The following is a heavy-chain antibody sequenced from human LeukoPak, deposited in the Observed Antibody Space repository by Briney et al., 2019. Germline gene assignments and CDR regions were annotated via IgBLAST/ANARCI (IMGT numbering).Heavy chain of an antibody. D-gene: IGHD2-2*02. V-gene: IGHV3-30*18. Sequence: GGSLRLSCAASGFTFSSYGMHWVRQAPGKGLEWVAVISYDGSNKYYADSVKGRFTISRDNSKSTLYLQMNSLRAEDTAVYYCAKSKLENQLLYPIDYWGQGTLVTVSS. J-gene: IGHJ4*02. CDR3: AKSKLENQLLYPIDY. CDR1: GFTFSSYG. CDR2: ISYDGSNK.